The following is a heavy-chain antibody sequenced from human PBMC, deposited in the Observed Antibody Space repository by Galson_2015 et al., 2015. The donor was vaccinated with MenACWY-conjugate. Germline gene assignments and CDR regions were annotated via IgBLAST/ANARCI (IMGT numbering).Heavy chain of an antibody. CDR3: ARVDGYSGRVY. V-gene: IGHV3-53*01. Sequence: SLRLSCAASGFTFSSYSMNWVRQAPGKGLEWVSVIYSGGSTYYADSVKGRFTISRDNSKNTLYLQMNSLRAEDTAVYYCARVDGYSGRVYWGQGTLVTVSS. J-gene: IGHJ4*02. CDR2: IYSGGST. CDR1: GFTFSSYS. D-gene: IGHD5-24*01.